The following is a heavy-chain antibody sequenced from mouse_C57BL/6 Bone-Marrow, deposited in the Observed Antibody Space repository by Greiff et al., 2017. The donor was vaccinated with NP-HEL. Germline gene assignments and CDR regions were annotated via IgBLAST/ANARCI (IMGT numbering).Heavy chain of an antibody. Sequence: VQLQQSGAELARPGASVKLSCKASGYTFTSYGISWVKQRTGQGLEWIGEIYPRSGNTYYNEKFKGKATLTADKSSSTAYMELRSLTSEDSAVYFCARRGNYGHWYFDVWGTGTTVTVSS. J-gene: IGHJ1*03. CDR2: IYPRSGNT. D-gene: IGHD2-1*01. V-gene: IGHV1-81*01. CDR3: ARRGNYGHWYFDV. CDR1: GYTFTSYG.